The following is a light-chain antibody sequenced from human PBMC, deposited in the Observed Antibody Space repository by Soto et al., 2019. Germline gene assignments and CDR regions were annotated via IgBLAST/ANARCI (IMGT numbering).Light chain of an antibody. CDR2: TAS. CDR1: QDISDY. J-gene: IGKJ4*01. CDR3: QQFNVFPLT. V-gene: IGKV1-9*01. Sequence: TQSPSFLSAPVGDRVTITCRASQDISDYLAWYQQKPGKAPKLLIYTASILQSGVPSRFSGSASGTQFTLTISSLQPEDFATYYCQQFNVFPLTFGGGTQVEIK.